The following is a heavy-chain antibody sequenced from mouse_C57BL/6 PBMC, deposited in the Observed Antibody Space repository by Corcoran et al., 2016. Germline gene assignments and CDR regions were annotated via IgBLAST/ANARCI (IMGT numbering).Heavy chain of an antibody. CDR3: ARKLRLFAY. CDR2: INTYSGVP. CDR1: GYTFTTYG. D-gene: IGHD3-2*02. V-gene: IGHV9-3*01. J-gene: IGHJ3*01. Sequence: QIQLVQSGPELKKPGETVKISCKASGYTFTTYGMSWVKQAPGKGLKWMGWINTYSGVPTYADDFKGRFAFSLETSASTAYLQINNLKNEYTATYFCARKLRLFAYWGQGTLVTVSA.